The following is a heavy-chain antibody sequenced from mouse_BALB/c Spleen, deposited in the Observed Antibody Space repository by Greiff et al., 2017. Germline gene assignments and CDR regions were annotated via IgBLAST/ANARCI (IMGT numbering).Heavy chain of an antibody. CDR1: GYTFTSYW. V-gene: IGHV1S81*02. D-gene: IGHD1-1*01. J-gene: IGHJ3*01. Sequence: VQLQQPGAELVKPGASVKLSCKASGYTFTSYWMHWVKQRPGQGLEWIGEINPSNGRTNYNEKFKSKATLTVDKSSSTAYMQLSSLTSEDSAVYYCARWRYYGSSSPWFAYWGQGTLVTVSA. CDR3: ARWRYYGSSSPWFAY. CDR2: INPSNGRT.